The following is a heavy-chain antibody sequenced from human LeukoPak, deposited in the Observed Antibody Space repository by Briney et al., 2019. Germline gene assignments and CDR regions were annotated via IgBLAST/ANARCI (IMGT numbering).Heavy chain of an antibody. CDR2: IYYSGST. CDR3: ARINYYDSSGYYSLYYYGMDV. CDR1: GGSISSYY. Sequence: SETLSLTCTVSGGSISSYYWSWIRQPPGKGLEWIGYIYYSGSTNYNPSLKSRVTISVDTSKNQFSLKLSSVTAADTAVYYCARINYYDSSGYYSLYYYGMDVWGQGTTVTVSS. V-gene: IGHV4-59*01. D-gene: IGHD3-22*01. J-gene: IGHJ6*02.